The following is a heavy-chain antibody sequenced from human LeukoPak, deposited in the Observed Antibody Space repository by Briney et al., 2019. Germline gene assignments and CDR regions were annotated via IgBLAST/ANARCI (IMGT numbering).Heavy chain of an antibody. D-gene: IGHD3-16*01. J-gene: IGHJ4*02. CDR2: IHYTGRT. CDR3: GRTWGYYFDY. Sequence: PSEPLSLTCTVSGGSISSDTSHWGWIRQPPGKGLEWIGSIHYTGRTYYNPSLKSRVTISVDTSKSQFSLKLPSVTAADTAVYYFGRTWGYYFDYWGQGTLVTVSS. V-gene: IGHV4-39*07. CDR1: GGSISSDTSH.